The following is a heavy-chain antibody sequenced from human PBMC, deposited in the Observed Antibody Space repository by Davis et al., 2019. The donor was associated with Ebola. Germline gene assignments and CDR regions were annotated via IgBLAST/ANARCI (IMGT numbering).Heavy chain of an antibody. Sequence: ASVKVSCKASGYTFTSYAMHWVRQAPGQRLEWMGWINAGNGNTKYSQKLQGRVTITRDTSASTAYMELSSLRSEDTAVYYCARGRIAARPGVEYYYYGMDVWGQGTTVTVSS. CDR2: INAGNGNT. J-gene: IGHJ6*02. V-gene: IGHV1-3*01. CDR1: GYTFTSYA. CDR3: ARGRIAARPGVEYYYYGMDV. D-gene: IGHD6-6*01.